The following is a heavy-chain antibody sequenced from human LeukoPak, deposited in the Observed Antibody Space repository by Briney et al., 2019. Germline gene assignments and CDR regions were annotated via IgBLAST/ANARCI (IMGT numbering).Heavy chain of an antibody. CDR3: AGSRGTYSSWPDE. V-gene: IGHV5-51*01. D-gene: IGHD6-13*01. CDR2: IYPHDSNT. CDR1: GYRFTSYW. Sequence: WESLKISFKSSGYRFTSYWIAWVRPMPGKGLEWMGIIYPHDSNTIYSPSLQGQVTIPADNSISTGYLQWSSLKPSDTAMYYCAGSRGTYSSWPDEWGQGTLVT. J-gene: IGHJ4*02.